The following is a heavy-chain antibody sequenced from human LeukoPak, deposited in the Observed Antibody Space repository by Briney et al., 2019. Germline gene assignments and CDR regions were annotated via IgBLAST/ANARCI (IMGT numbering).Heavy chain of an antibody. J-gene: IGHJ4*02. V-gene: IGHV3-33*01. CDR3: ARDGIHGSDLLDY. D-gene: IGHD3-10*01. Sequence: GRSLRLSCTASGFTFRTYGSHWVRQAPGKGLEWVGVIWYDGSKKYYADSVKGRFTISRDDSKNTVYLEMNSLRAEDTAVYYCARDGIHGSDLLDYWGQGTLVTVSS. CDR1: GFTFRTYG. CDR2: IWYDGSKK.